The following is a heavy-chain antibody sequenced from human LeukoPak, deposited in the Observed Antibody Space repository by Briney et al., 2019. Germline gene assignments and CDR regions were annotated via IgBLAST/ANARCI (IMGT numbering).Heavy chain of an antibody. V-gene: IGHV1-24*01. D-gene: IGHD6-13*01. CDR3: ATVGVYSSSWYYFDY. CDR2: FDPEDGET. J-gene: IGHJ4*02. CDR1: GYTLTELS. Sequence: ASVKVSCKVSGYTLTELSMHWVRQAPGKGLVWMGGFDPEDGETIYAQKFQGRVTMTEDTSTDTAYMELSSLRSEDTAVYYCATVGVYSSSWYYFDYWGQGTLVTVSS.